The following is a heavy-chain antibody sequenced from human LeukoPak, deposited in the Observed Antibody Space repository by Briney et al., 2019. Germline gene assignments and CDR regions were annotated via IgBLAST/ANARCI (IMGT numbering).Heavy chain of an antibody. D-gene: IGHD3-22*01. CDR2: INPSGGST. CDR3: ASGWVITHYYYYGMDV. Sequence: ASVKVSCKASGYTFTSYYMHWVRQAPGQGLEWMGIINPSGGSTSYAQKFQGRVTMTRDTSTSTVYMELSSLRSEDTAVYYCASGWVITHYYYYGMDVWGQGTTVTVSS. CDR1: GYTFTSYY. V-gene: IGHV1-46*01. J-gene: IGHJ6*02.